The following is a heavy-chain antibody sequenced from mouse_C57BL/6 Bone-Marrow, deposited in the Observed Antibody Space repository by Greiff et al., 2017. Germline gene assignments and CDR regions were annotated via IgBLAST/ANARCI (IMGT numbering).Heavy chain of an antibody. D-gene: IGHD2-4*01. CDR3: ARMDDYDGYYFDY. V-gene: IGHV1-55*01. CDR2: IYPGSGST. CDR1: GYTFTSYW. J-gene: IGHJ2*01. Sequence: QVQLQQSGAELVKPGASVKMSCKASGYTFTSYWITWVKQRPGQGLEWIGDIYPGSGSTNYNEKFKSKATLTVDTSSSTAYMQLSSLTSEDSAVYYYARMDDYDGYYFDYWGQGTTLTVSS.